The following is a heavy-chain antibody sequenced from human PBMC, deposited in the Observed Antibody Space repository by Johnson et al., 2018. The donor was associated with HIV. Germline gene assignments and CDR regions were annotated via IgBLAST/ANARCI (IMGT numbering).Heavy chain of an antibody. Sequence: MQLVESGGGLVQPGGSLRLSCAASGFTFSNYAMNWVRQAPGKWLEWVSAISGSGGSTYSVDSVKGRFTISRDNSKNTLYLQMNSLRAEDTAVYYCAKGDRYNWNYVSAFDIWGQGTMVTVSS. D-gene: IGHD1-7*01. V-gene: IGHV3-23*04. J-gene: IGHJ3*02. CDR3: AKGDRYNWNYVSAFDI. CDR2: ISGSGGST. CDR1: GFTFSNYA.